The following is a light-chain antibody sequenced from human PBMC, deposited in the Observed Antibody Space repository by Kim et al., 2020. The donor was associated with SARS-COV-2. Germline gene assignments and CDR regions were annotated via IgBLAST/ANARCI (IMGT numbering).Light chain of an antibody. CDR3: QQYGSSPRT. CDR1: QSVRSNY. V-gene: IGKV3-20*01. J-gene: IGKJ1*01. CDR2: GAS. Sequence: SPGERATLSCRASQSVRSNYLAWYQQKPGQAPRLIIYGASSRATGIPDRFSGSGSGTDFTLTISRLEPEDFAVYYCQQYGSSPRTFGQGTKVDIK.